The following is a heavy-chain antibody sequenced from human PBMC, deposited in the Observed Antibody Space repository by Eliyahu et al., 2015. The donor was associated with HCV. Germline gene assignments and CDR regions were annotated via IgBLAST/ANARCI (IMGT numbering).Heavy chain of an antibody. CDR1: GFTFSMYS. CDR3: ARDQVHYYGMDV. CDR2: SSSSGKYI. Sequence: EVQLVESGGGLVKPGGSLXLSCAASGFTFSMYSMNWVRQAPGKGLEWVSSSSSSGKYIYYADSVKGRFTISRDNAKNSLYLQMNSLRAEDTAVYYCARDQVHYYGMDVWGQGTTVTVSS. D-gene: IGHD1-1*01. J-gene: IGHJ6*02. V-gene: IGHV3-21*01.